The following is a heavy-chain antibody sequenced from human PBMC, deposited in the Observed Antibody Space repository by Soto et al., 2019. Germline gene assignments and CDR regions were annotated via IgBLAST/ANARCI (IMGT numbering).Heavy chain of an antibody. D-gene: IGHD4-17*01. CDR3: AAPRNGDYEHYFDY. CDR2: ISYDGSNK. CDR1: GFTFSSYA. J-gene: IGHJ4*02. V-gene: IGHV3-30*14. Sequence: QVQLVESGGGVVQPGRSLRLSCAASGFTFSSYAMHWVRQAPGKGLEWVAVISYDGSNKYYADSVKGRFTISRDNCKNTLYPLTHSLRAEDTAVYYCAAPRNGDYEHYFDYWGQGTLVTVSS.